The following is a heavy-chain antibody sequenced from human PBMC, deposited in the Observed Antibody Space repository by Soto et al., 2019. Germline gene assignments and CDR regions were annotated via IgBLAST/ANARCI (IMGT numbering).Heavy chain of an antibody. D-gene: IGHD5-12*01. Sequence: ASVKVSCKASGYTFTSHGISWVRQAPGQGLEWMGGIIPIFGTANYAQKFQGRVTITADESTSTAYMELSSLRSEDTAVYYCARGGVEMATIWRVNWFDPWGQGTLVTVSS. V-gene: IGHV1-69*13. J-gene: IGHJ5*02. CDR1: GYTFTSHG. CDR2: IIPIFGTA. CDR3: ARGGVEMATIWRVNWFDP.